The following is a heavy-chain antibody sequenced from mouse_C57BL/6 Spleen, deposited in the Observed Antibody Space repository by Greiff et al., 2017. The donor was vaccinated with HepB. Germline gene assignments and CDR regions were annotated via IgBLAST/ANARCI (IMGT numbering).Heavy chain of an antibody. CDR3: ARFLYYGNPYAMDY. Sequence: EVQLQQSGPELVKPGASVKIPCKASGYTFTDYNMDWVKQSHGKSLEWIGDINPNNGGTIYNQKFKGKATLTVDKSSSTAYMELRSLTSEDTAVYYCARFLYYGNPYAMDYWGQGTSVTVSS. CDR2: INPNNGGT. D-gene: IGHD2-1*01. CDR1: GYTFTDYN. V-gene: IGHV1-18*01. J-gene: IGHJ4*01.